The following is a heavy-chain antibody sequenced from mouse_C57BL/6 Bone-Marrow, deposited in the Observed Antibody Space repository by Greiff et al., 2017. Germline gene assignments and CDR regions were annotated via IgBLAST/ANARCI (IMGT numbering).Heavy chain of an antibody. CDR2: FYPGSGSI. V-gene: IGHV1-62-2*01. D-gene: IGHD1-1*02. J-gene: IGHJ2*01. CDR3: ARHEDQSMVLGY. CDR1: GYTFTEYT. Sequence: VKLVESGAELVKPGASVKLSCKASGYTFTEYTIHWVKQRSGQGLEWIGWFYPGSGSIKYNEKFKGKATLTADKSSSTVYMLLSRLTSEDSAVYCCARHEDQSMVLGYWGQGTTLTVSS.